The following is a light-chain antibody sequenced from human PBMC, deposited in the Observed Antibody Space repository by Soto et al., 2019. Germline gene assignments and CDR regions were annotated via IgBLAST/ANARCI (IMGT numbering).Light chain of an antibody. CDR2: GAS. CDR3: QQYGSSPRR. CDR1: QSVSSN. J-gene: IGKJ1*01. Sequence: ERVVTQSSATLSVSPGERATLSCRASQSVSSNLAWYQQKPGQAPRLLIYGASSRATGIPDRFSGSGSGTDFTLTISRLEPEDFAVYYCQQYGSSPRRFGQGTKWIS. V-gene: IGKV3-20*01.